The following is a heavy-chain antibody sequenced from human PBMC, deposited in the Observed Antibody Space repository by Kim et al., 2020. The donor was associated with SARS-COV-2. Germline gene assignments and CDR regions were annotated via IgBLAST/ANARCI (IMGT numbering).Heavy chain of an antibody. Sequence: ASVKVSCKASGYTFTNYAMNWVRQAPGQGLEWMGWINTNTGNPTYAQGFTGRFVFSLDPSVSTAYLQISSLKAEDTAVYYCASYDYGDYDYFYYGMDVWGQGTTVTVSS. CDR2: INTNTGNP. D-gene: IGHD4-17*01. CDR1: GYTFTNYA. V-gene: IGHV7-4-1*02. CDR3: ASYDYGDYDYFYYGMDV. J-gene: IGHJ6*02.